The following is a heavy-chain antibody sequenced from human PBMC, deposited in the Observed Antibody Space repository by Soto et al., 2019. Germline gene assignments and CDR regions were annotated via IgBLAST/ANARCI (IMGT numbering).Heavy chain of an antibody. CDR1: GFTFSSYG. Sequence: QVQLVESGGGVVQPGRSLRLSCAASGFTFSSYGMHWVRQAPGKGLEWVAVISYDGSNKYYADSVKGRFTISRDNSKNTLYLQMNSLRAEDTAVYYCAKDHGYGDYPEIDYWGQGTLVTVSS. J-gene: IGHJ4*02. D-gene: IGHD4-17*01. CDR3: AKDHGYGDYPEIDY. V-gene: IGHV3-30*18. CDR2: ISYDGSNK.